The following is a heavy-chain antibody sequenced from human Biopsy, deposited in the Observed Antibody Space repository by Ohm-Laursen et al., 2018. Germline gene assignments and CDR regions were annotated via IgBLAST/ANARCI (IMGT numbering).Heavy chain of an antibody. D-gene: IGHD2/OR15-2a*01. CDR1: GGSMIHYY. CDR3: ARATNSTGWPYYYFYGMDV. CDR2: IYSSGIT. J-gene: IGHJ6*02. V-gene: IGHV4-59*01. Sequence: GTLSLTCTVSGGSMIHYYWNWIRQSPGKGLEWIAYIYSSGITNYNPSLKSRLTISIDTSKNQFSLKLNSMTTADTAVYYCARATNSTGWPYYYFYGMDVWGQGTTVTVSS.